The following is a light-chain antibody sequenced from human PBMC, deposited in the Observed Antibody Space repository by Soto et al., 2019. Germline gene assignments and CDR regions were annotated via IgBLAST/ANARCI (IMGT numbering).Light chain of an antibody. CDR2: WAS. Sequence: DIVMTQSPDSLAVSLGERATINCKSSQSVLYTSNNKNYLAWYQKKPGQPPKLLIYWASTRESGVPDRFSGSGFGTDFALTISSLQAEDMAVYYCQQYYGTPHTFGQGTKLEI. J-gene: IGKJ2*01. V-gene: IGKV4-1*01. CDR3: QQYYGTPHT. CDR1: QSVLYTSNNKNY.